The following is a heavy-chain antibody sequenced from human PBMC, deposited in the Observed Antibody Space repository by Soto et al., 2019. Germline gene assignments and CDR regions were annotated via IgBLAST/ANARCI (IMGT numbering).Heavy chain of an antibody. V-gene: IGHV3-11*01. D-gene: IGHD3-3*01. J-gene: IGHJ4*02. CDR3: ARERLRTGDY. CDR1: TITFSGHD. Sequence: GGSLRLSCAASTITFSGHDMTWIRKAPGRGLEWVSYISSSGTTIYHADSVKGRFTSSRDNAKNSLYLQMNSLRAEDTAVYYCARERLRTGDYWGQGTLVTVSS. CDR2: ISSSGTTI.